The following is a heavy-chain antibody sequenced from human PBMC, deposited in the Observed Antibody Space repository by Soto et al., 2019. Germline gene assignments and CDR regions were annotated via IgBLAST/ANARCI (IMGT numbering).Heavy chain of an antibody. CDR3: ARRRLGYSYYFDY. CDR2: INHSGST. Sequence: SETLSLTCAVYGGSFSGYYWSWIRQPPGKGLEWIGEINHSGSTNYNPSLKSRVTISVDTSKNQFSLKLSSVTAADTAVYYCARRRLGYSYYFDYWGQGTLVTVSS. V-gene: IGHV4-34*01. D-gene: IGHD5-18*01. CDR1: GGSFSGYY. J-gene: IGHJ4*02.